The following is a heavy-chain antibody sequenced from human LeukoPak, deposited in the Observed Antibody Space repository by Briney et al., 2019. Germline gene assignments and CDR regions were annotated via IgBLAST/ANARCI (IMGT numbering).Heavy chain of an antibody. V-gene: IGHV3-20*04. CDR1: GFTFDDYG. CDR3: ARRVVGATSVDYFDY. D-gene: IGHD1-26*01. J-gene: IGHJ4*02. CDR2: INWNGGST. Sequence: GGALRLSCAASGFTFDDYGMSWVRQAPGKGLGWVSGINWNGGSTGYADSVKGRFTISRDNSKNTVSLQMNSLRAEDTAVYYCARRVVGATSVDYFDYWGQGTLVTVSS.